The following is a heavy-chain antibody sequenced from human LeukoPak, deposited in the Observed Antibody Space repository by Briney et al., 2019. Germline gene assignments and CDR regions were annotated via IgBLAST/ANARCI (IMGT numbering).Heavy chain of an antibody. CDR3: ARGLDYYDSSGPPNY. V-gene: IGHV3-21*01. Sequence: GGSLRLSCAASGFTFSSYSMNWVRQAPGKGLEWVSSISSSSSYIYYADSVKGQFTISRDNAKNSLYLQMNSLRAEDTAVYYCARGLDYYDSSGPPNYWGQGTLVTVSS. J-gene: IGHJ4*02. CDR1: GFTFSSYS. D-gene: IGHD3-22*01. CDR2: ISSSSSYI.